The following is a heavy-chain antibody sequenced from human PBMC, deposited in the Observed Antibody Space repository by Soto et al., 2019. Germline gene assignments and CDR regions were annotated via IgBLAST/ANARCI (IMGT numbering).Heavy chain of an antibody. Sequence: ASVKVSCKTSGYTFNTYGINWVRQAPGQGLELMGWISAYDGKTTYAEKFQGRVTLTTDTSTSTAYMELRSLRSDDTAIYYCARDPHEFWTSYWFDPWGRGTPVTVSS. D-gene: IGHD3-3*01. CDR1: GYTFNTYG. J-gene: IGHJ5*02. CDR2: ISAYDGKT. CDR3: ARDPHEFWTSYWFDP. V-gene: IGHV1-18*01.